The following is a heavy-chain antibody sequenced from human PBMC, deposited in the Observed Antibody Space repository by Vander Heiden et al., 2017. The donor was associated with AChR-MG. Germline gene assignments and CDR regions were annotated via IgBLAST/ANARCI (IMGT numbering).Heavy chain of an antibody. V-gene: IGHV3-21*01. CDR2: ISSSSRFI. D-gene: IGHD3-10*01. CDR1: GFTFSSYS. Sequence: EVQLVESGGGLVKPGGSLRLSCAASGFTFSSYSMNWVRQAPGKGLEWVSSISSSSRFIDYADSVKGRFTISRDNAKNSLYLKMNSLRAEDTAVYYCTRAMAELDYLGQGTLVTVSS. CDR3: TRAMAELDY. J-gene: IGHJ4*02.